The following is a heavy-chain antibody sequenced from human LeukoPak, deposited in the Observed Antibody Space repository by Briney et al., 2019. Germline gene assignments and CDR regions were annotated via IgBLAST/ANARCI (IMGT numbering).Heavy chain of an antibody. CDR1: GFTFRSYA. J-gene: IGHJ6*03. CDR3: ARDRHTAMVYYYYYMDV. D-gene: IGHD5-18*01. Sequence: GRSLRLSCAASGFTFRSYAMHWVRQAPGKGLEWVAVISYDGSNKYYADSVKGRFTISRDNSKNTLYLQMNSLRDEDTAVYYCARDRHTAMVYYYYYMDVWGTGTTVTVSS. CDR2: ISYDGSNK. V-gene: IGHV3-30-3*01.